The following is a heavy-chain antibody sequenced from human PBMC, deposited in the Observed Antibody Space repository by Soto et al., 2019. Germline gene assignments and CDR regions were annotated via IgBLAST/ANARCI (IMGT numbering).Heavy chain of an antibody. D-gene: IGHD3-9*01. Sequence: QLQLQESGPGLVKPSETLSLTCSVSGDSINSDKYYWGWIRQPPGKGLEWIGSIYYRGNTYYNPSLQTRVTISLDKSKSQFSLKLNSATAADSAVYFCARLEGLATISYYFDFWGQGALVTVSS. CDR3: ARLEGLATISYYFDF. CDR2: IYYRGNT. J-gene: IGHJ4*02. V-gene: IGHV4-39*01. CDR1: GDSINSDKYY.